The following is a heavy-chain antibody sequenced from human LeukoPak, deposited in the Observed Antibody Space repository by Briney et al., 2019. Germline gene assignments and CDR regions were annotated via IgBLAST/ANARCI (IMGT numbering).Heavy chain of an antibody. CDR3: ATQRGYTSSPADF. CDR2: IYPGDSDT. D-gene: IGHD5-18*01. V-gene: IGHV5-51*01. Sequence: GESLKISCKGSGYRFTDYWIAWVRQMPGTGLEGLGIIYPGDSDTRYSPSFQGQVTISADKSISTAYLQWSSLKASDTAMYYCATQRGYTSSPADFWGQGTLVTVSS. J-gene: IGHJ4*02. CDR1: GYRFTDYW.